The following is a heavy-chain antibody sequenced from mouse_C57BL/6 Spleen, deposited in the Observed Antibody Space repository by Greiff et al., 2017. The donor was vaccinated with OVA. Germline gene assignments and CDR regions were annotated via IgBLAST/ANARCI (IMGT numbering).Heavy chain of an antibody. V-gene: IGHV1-19*01. CDR3: ARSLYYGTLDY. D-gene: IGHD2-1*01. Sequence: EVQLQQSGPVLVKPGASVKMSCKASGYTFTDYYMNWVKQSHGKSLEWIGVINPYNGGTSYNQKFKGKATLTVDKSSSTAYMELNSLTSEDSAVYYCARSLYYGTLDYWGQGTTLTVSS. J-gene: IGHJ2*01. CDR2: INPYNGGT. CDR1: GYTFTDYY.